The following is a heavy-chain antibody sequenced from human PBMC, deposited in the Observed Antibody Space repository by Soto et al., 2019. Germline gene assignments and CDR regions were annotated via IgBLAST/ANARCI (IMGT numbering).Heavy chain of an antibody. CDR1: RYSIISHAL. Sequence: SGALSLTCAGFRYSIISHALWGWVRQPKAKGEEWIGYMYYNGNIIYTSYLKSRATMSVDTSRNQSSLKLTSVTAVDTAVYYCARMAVPGTYYFDYWGQGAMVTVSS. CDR2: MYYNGNI. CDR3: ARMAVPGTYYFDY. V-gene: IGHV4-28*05. D-gene: IGHD6-19*01. J-gene: IGHJ4*01.